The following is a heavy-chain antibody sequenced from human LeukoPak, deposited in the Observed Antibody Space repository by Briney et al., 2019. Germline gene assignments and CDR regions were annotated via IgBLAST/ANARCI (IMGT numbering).Heavy chain of an antibody. CDR3: VRDVSRRIGMDV. D-gene: IGHD2-15*01. J-gene: IGHJ6*02. CDR2: ISPVSTYI. CDR1: GFIFNSYT. V-gene: IGHV3-21*01. Sequence: PGRSLRLSCAASGFIFNSYTMNWVRQAPGKGLEWVATISPVSTYIWYRDSVKGRCTISRDDVKNSLYLQIDSLRAEDTAVYYCVRDVSRRIGMDVWGQGTTVTVSS.